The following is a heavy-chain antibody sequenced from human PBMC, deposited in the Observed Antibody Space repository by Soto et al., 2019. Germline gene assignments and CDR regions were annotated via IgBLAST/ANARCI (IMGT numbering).Heavy chain of an antibody. J-gene: IGHJ5*02. Sequence: PSETLSLTCAVSGGSISSGGYSWSWIRQPPGKGLEWIGYIYHSGSTYYNPSLKSRVTISVDRSENRFSLKLSSVTAADTAVYYCARAEGSSSWFDPWGQGTLVTVS. CDR2: IYHSGST. D-gene: IGHD6-6*01. CDR3: ARAEGSSSWFDP. V-gene: IGHV4-30-2*01. CDR1: GGSISSGGYS.